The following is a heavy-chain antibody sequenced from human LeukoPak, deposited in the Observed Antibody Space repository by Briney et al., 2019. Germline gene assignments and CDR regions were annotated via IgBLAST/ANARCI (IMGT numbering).Heavy chain of an antibody. D-gene: IGHD3-22*01. V-gene: IGHV3-23*01. Sequence: GGSLRLSCAASGFTFSSYAMSWVRQAPGKGLEWVSAISDSGGSTYYADSVKGRFTISRDNSKNTLYLQMNSLRAEDTAVYYCAKVVDSSGYYYRLRYYFDYWGQGTLVTVSS. J-gene: IGHJ4*02. CDR2: ISDSGGST. CDR1: GFTFSSYA. CDR3: AKVVDSSGYYYRLRYYFDY.